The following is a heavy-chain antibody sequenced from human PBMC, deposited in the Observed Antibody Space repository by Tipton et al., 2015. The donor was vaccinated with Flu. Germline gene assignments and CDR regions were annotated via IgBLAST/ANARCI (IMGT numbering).Heavy chain of an antibody. D-gene: IGHD3-22*01. J-gene: IGHJ3*02. Sequence: SLRLSCTASGFTFGDYAMRWVRQAPGKGLEWIGFIRSKAYGGTTEQAASVKGRFTISRDDSKSIVYLQMNSLKTEDTAMYYCATGVVVIEGETFDIWGQGTMVTVSS. CDR1: GFTFGDYA. CDR2: IRSKAYGGTT. V-gene: IGHV3-49*04. CDR3: ATGVVVIEGETFDI.